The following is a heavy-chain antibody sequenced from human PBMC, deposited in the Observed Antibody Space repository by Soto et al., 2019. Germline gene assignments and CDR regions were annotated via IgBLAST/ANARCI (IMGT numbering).Heavy chain of an antibody. D-gene: IGHD5-12*01. CDR1: GGTFSSYA. CDR2: IIRIFHTP. CDR3: VHRRDGYNSAFFDY. V-gene: IGHV1-69*13. Sequence: ASVKVSCKASGGTFSSYAFSWVRQAPGQGLEWMGGIIRIFHTPTYAQKFQGRVTITADESTSTAYMELITLRSDDTAVYYCVHRRDGYNSAFFDYWGQGTLVTVSS. J-gene: IGHJ4*02.